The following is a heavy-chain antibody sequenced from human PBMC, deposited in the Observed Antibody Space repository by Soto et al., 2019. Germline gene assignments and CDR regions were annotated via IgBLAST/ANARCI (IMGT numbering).Heavy chain of an antibody. CDR1: GFPFSSYA. CDR3: ANARYCSGGSCYGLPYYYGMDV. D-gene: IGHD2-15*01. Sequence: EVHLLESGGGLVPPGGSLRLSCAASGFPFSSYAMSWVGQAPGKGLEWVSGISGSGAGTYYADSVQGRFTISRDNSENTLYLEMNSLRAEDTAVYYCANARYCSGGSCYGLPYYYGMDVWGQGTTVTVSS. CDR2: ISGSGAGT. V-gene: IGHV3-23*01. J-gene: IGHJ6*02.